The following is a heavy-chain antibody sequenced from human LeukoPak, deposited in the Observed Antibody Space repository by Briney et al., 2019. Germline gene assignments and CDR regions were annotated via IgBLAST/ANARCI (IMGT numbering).Heavy chain of an antibody. CDR3: ATGGYSYGIAY. CDR1: GGSISSYY. J-gene: IGHJ4*02. D-gene: IGHD5-18*01. V-gene: IGHV4-59*01. CDR2: IYYSGTT. Sequence: SETLSLTCTVSGGSISSYYWSWLRQPPGKGLEWIGYIYYSGTTNYNPSLESRVTISVDTSKNQFSLKLSSVTAADTAVYYCATGGYSYGIAYWGQGTLVTVSS.